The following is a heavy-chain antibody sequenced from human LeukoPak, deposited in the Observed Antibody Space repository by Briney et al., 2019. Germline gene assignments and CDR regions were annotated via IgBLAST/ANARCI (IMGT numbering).Heavy chain of an antibody. D-gene: IGHD3-22*01. V-gene: IGHV1-2*02. CDR3: ARDTLHLQGVHSGYYIPRFDY. CDR1: GYTFTGYY. Sequence: ASVKVSCKASGYTFTGYYMHWVRQAPGQGLEWMGWINPNSGGTNYAQKFQGRVTMTRDTSISTAYMELSRLRSDDTAVYYCARDTLHLQGVHSGYYIPRFDYWGQGTLVTVSS. CDR2: INPNSGGT. J-gene: IGHJ4*02.